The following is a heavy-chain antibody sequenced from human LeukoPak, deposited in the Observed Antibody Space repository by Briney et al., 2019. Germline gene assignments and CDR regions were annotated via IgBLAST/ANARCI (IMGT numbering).Heavy chain of an antibody. V-gene: IGHV4-59*01. D-gene: IGHD5-12*01. CDR3: AGSRLPGWFDP. CDR2: IYYSGST. J-gene: IGHJ5*02. Sequence: PSETLSLTCPVSLGSISSYYLSGIRQPAGRGLEGMGCIYYSGSTNYNPSLTTRFTISVDTSKNQSSLKLSSVTAADTAANYCAGSRLPGWFDPWGQGTLVTVSS. CDR1: LGSISSYY.